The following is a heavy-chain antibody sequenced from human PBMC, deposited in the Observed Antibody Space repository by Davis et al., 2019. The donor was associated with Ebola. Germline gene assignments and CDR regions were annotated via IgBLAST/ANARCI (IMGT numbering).Heavy chain of an antibody. Sequence: GGFLRPSFPPSGSTASSSYMNWARQPPGKALDWLSVTYTGRDTYYADSVKGRFTISRDNAKYSVDLQMDNLRAEDTAVYYCARSPVLPFMEWVSKWLDPWGQGTLVTVSS. CDR3: ARSPVLPFMEWVSKWLDP. J-gene: IGHJ5*02. D-gene: IGHD3-3*01. V-gene: IGHV3-53*01. CDR1: GSTASSSY. CDR2: TYTGRDT.